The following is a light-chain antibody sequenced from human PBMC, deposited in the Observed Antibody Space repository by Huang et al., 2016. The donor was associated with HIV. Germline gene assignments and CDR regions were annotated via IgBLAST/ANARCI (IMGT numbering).Light chain of an antibody. CDR2: GAS. J-gene: IGKJ1*01. Sequence: DIQMTQSPSSLSASVGDRVTFTCRATEDISNSLAWYHQKPGQVPELLIYGASSLQGGGPTRFSGSGSGTHFTLTISGLQPGDVVTYYCQNYNRAPRTFGQGTKVEIK. V-gene: IGKV1-27*01. CDR1: EDISNS. CDR3: QNYNRAPRT.